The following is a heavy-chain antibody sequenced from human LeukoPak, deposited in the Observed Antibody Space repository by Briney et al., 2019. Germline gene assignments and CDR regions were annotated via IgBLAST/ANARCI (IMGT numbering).Heavy chain of an antibody. D-gene: IGHD3-22*01. V-gene: IGHV3-23*01. CDR3: AKDLHAASYYYDSSGYSEGLDY. CDR2: ISGSGGST. CDR1: GFTFSSYA. Sequence: GGSLRLSCAASGFTFSSYAMSWVRQAPGKGLEWGSAISGSGGSTYYADSVKGRFTISRDNSKNTLYLQMNSLRAEDTAVYYCAKDLHAASYYYDSSGYSEGLDYWGQGTLVTVSS. J-gene: IGHJ4*02.